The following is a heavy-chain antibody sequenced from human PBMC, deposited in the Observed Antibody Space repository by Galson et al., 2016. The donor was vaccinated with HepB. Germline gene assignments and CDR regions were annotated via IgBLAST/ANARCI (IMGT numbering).Heavy chain of an antibody. Sequence: SLRLSCAASGFTFSSDAMSWVRQAPEKGLGWVSGISASGAGTYYADSVKGRFTISRDNFKNTLYLQMNSLRAEDTAVYYCAKEISVAGVNGLPSDYWGQGTLVTVSS. J-gene: IGHJ4*02. CDR2: ISASGAGT. D-gene: IGHD6-19*01. CDR1: GFTFSSDA. V-gene: IGHV3-23*01. CDR3: AKEISVAGVNGLPSDY.